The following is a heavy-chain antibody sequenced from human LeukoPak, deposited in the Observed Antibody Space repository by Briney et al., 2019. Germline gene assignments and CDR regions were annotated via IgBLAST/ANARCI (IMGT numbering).Heavy chain of an antibody. CDR1: GGSFSIYC. D-gene: IGHD3-10*01. Sequence: AETLTLTCTASGGSFSIYCRSWVRQPPGKGLEWIGYIYYSGSTNYNPSLKSRVTISVDTSKKQFSLKLSSVTDADTAIFYCASTDGYYAVYWGQGTLVTVSS. J-gene: IGHJ4*02. CDR3: ASTDGYYAVY. V-gene: IGHV4-59*01. CDR2: IYYSGST.